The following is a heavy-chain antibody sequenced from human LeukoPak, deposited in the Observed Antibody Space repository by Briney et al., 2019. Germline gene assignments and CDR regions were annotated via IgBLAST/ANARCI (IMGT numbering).Heavy chain of an antibody. CDR1: GFTFTIFG. Sequence: GGSLRLSCATSGFTFTIFGINWVRQAPGKGPEWVSYIDARSGITYYADSVQGRFTFSRDNAKESVFLQMNGPRVDDTAVYYCARTYDFGRGPPGDAFDNWGQGTPVIVSS. CDR3: ARTYDFGRGPPGDAFDN. CDR2: IDARSGIT. J-gene: IGHJ3*02. V-gene: IGHV3-48*01. D-gene: IGHD3-3*01.